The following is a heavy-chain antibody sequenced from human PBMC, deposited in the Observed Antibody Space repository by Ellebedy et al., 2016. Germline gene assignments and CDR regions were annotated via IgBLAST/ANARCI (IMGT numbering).Heavy chain of an antibody. CDR2: IKQDGSEK. CDR3: AREGDIVVVPAAQGTDY. V-gene: IGHV3-7*01. CDR1: GFTFSSYW. J-gene: IGHJ4*02. D-gene: IGHD2-2*01. Sequence: GESLKISXAASGFTFSSYWMSWVRQAPGKGLEWVANIKQDGSEKYYVDSVKGRFTISRDNAKNSLYLQMNSLRAEDTAVYYCAREGDIVVVPAAQGTDYWGQGTLVTVSS.